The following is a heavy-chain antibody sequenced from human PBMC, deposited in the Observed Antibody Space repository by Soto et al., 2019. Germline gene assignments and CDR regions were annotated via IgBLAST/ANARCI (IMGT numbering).Heavy chain of an antibody. CDR3: ARHVGGSWPKQDYFDY. J-gene: IGHJ4*02. CDR1: GGSISSSSYY. CDR2: IYYSGST. V-gene: IGHV4-39*01. D-gene: IGHD6-13*01. Sequence: SETLSLTCTVSGGSISSSSYYWGWIRQPPGKGLEWIGSIYYSGSTYYNPSLKSRVTISVDTSKNQFSLKLSSVTAADTAVYYCARHVGGSWPKQDYFDYWGQGTLVTVSS.